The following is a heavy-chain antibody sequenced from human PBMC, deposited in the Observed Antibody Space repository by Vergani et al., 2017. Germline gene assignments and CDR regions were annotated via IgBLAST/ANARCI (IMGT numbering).Heavy chain of an antibody. V-gene: IGHV1-69*02. J-gene: IGHJ4*03. Sequence: QVHLAQSGGEVKKPGSSVRVSCKASEGTFTTYNFNWVRQAPGQGLEWMGRIIPMFDITNHAQKFQGRVTLTADKSTNTAYMELSSLRYEDTAVYYCARDCNHSVSNSQLCNWGQGTLVTVSS. CDR1: EGTFTTYN. CDR3: ARDCNHSVSNSQLCN. CDR2: IIPMFDIT. D-gene: IGHD5/OR15-5a*01.